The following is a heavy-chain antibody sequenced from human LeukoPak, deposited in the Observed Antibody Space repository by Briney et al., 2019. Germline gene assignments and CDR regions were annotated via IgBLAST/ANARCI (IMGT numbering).Heavy chain of an antibody. Sequence: GASVKVSCKASGYTFTSYGISWVRQAPGQGLEWMGWISAYNGNTNYAQKLQGRVTMTTDTSTSTAYMELRSLRSDDTAVYYCARGRDYCTNGVCYMYFDYWGQGTLVTVSS. CDR2: ISAYNGNT. V-gene: IGHV1-18*01. CDR3: ARGRDYCTNGVCYMYFDY. J-gene: IGHJ4*02. D-gene: IGHD2-8*01. CDR1: GYTFTSYG.